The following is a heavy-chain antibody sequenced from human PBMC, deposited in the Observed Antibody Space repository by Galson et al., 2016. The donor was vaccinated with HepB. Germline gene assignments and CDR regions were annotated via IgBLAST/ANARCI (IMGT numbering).Heavy chain of an antibody. J-gene: IGHJ5*02. Sequence: GKGLEWIGEIHHEGEINYNPSLRNRVTISLDKFKNQFSLNLNSLTAADTAVYYCARGGDYSWHSWGQGTLVTVSS. D-gene: IGHD4-11*01. V-gene: IGHV4-4*02. CDR2: IHHEGEI. CDR3: ARGGDYSWHS.